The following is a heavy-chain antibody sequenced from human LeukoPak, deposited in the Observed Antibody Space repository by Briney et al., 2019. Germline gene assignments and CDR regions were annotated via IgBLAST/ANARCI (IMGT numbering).Heavy chain of an antibody. J-gene: IGHJ6*03. D-gene: IGHD1-1*01. CDR1: GFTFSSYS. CDR3: ARTGALNWNYYYYYYMDV. V-gene: IGHV3-21*01. CDR2: ISSSSSYI. Sequence: PGGSLRLSCAASGFTFSSYSMNWVRQAPGKGLEWVSSISSSSSYIYYADSVKGRFTISRDNAKDSLYLQMNSLRAEDTAVYYCARTGALNWNYYYYYYMDVWGKGTTVTVSS.